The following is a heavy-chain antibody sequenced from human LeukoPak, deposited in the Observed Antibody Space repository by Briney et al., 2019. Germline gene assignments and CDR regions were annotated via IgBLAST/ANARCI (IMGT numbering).Heavy chain of an antibody. V-gene: IGHV3-7*01. CDR1: GFTFSSYW. CDR2: IKHDGSDK. Sequence: GGSLRLSXAASGFTFSSYWFSWVRQAPGKGLEWVANIKHDGSDKYYVDSVKGRFTISRDDAKSSLYLQMNSLRAEDTAVYYCARGHTTVSGVYWGQGTLVTVSS. D-gene: IGHD1-1*01. J-gene: IGHJ4*02. CDR3: ARGHTTVSGVY.